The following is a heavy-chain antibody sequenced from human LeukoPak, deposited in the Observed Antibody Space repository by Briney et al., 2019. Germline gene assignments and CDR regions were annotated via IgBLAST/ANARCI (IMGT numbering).Heavy chain of an antibody. CDR1: GFTFSSYG. CDR2: IWYDGSNK. Sequence: GGSLILSCAASGFTFSSYGMHWVRQAPGKGLEWVAVIWYDGSNKYYADSVKGRFTISRDNSKNTLYLQMNSLRAEDTAVYYCARSLDDGWVEYWGQGTLVTVSS. V-gene: IGHV3-33*01. J-gene: IGHJ4*02. CDR3: ARSLDDGWVEY. D-gene: IGHD5-24*01.